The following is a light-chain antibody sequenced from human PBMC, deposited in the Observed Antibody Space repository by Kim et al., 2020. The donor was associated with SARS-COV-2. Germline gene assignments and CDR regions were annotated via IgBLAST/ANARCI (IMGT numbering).Light chain of an antibody. CDR1: QNIVTS. CDR2: DAS. V-gene: IGKV1-39*01. Sequence: DIQMTQSAASLSASVGDRVTITCRASQNIVTSLNWYQKHPGKAPTILIYDASSLEGGVPPRFSGTGSGTDFTLTIRGLQPEDSGSYHCQQSYNLPFSFGQGTKVDIK. CDR3: QQSYNLPFS. J-gene: IGKJ2*03.